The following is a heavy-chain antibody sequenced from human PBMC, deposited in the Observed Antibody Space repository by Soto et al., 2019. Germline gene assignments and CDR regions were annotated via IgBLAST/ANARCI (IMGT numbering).Heavy chain of an antibody. CDR1: GFTFSSYW. V-gene: IGHV3-7*01. CDR2: IKQDGSEK. Sequence: LRLSCAASGFTFSSYWMSWVRQAPGKGLEWVANIKQDGSEKYYVDSVKGRFTLSRDNAKNSLQLQMNSLRAEDTAIYFCARVAYFNGWIFDYWGQGTLVTVSS. D-gene: IGHD6-19*01. CDR3: ARVAYFNGWIFDY. J-gene: IGHJ4*01.